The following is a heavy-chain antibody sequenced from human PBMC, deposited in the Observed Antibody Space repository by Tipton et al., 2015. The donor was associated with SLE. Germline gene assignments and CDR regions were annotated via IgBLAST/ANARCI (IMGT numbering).Heavy chain of an antibody. CDR1: GFTFSSYS. J-gene: IGHJ6*02. CDR2: ISSSSSTI. V-gene: IGHV3-48*01. D-gene: IGHD5-12*01. Sequence: SLRLSCAASGFTFSSYSMNWVRQAPGKGLEWVSYISSSSSTIYYADSAKGRFTISRDNAKNSLYLQMNSLRAEDTAVYYCARDRSDIVATTAYYYYGMDVWGQGTTVTVSS. CDR3: ARDRSDIVATTAYYYYGMDV.